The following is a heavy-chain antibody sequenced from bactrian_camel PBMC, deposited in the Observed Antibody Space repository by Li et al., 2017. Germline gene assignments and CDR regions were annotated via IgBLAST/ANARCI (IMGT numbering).Heavy chain of an antibody. V-gene: IGHV3S53*01. J-gene: IGHJ4*01. CDR2: IRPDGSS. Sequence: QVQLVESGGGLVQPGGSLRLSCAASGDTNGMNSMGWFRQAPGKEREGVAVIRPDGSSRLADSVKGRFTISQDNAKKSVYLQMNTLKPEDSGMYYCAAELRPDYVLQVRNRLRPNGYNRWGRGTQVTVS. D-gene: IGHD4*01. CDR1: GDTNGMNS. CDR3: AAELRPDYVLQVRNRLRPNGYNR.